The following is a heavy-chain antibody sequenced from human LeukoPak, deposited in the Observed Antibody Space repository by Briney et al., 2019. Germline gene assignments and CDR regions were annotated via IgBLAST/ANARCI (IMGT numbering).Heavy chain of an antibody. CDR3: ARYPGGSKLDDAFDI. V-gene: IGHV1-69*01. CDR2: IIPIFGTA. CDR1: VGTFSSYA. J-gene: IGHJ3*02. D-gene: IGHD2-15*01. Sequence: GSSVKVSCKASVGTFSSYAISWVRQAPGQGLEWMGGIIPIFGTANYAQKFQGRVTITADESTSTAYMELSSLRSEDTAVYYCARYPGGSKLDDAFDIWGQGTMVTVSS.